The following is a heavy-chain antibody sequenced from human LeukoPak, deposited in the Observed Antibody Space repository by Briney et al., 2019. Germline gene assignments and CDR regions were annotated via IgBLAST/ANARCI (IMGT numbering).Heavy chain of an antibody. CDR3: ARDLNSGWYDY. CDR1: GYTFTSYG. J-gene: IGHJ4*02. Sequence: ASVKVSCKASGYTFTSYGISWVRQAPGQGLEWMGWISAYNGNTNYAQKLQGRVTMTTDTSTSTGYMELRSLRSDDTAVYYCARDLNSGWYDYWGQGTLVTVSS. CDR2: ISAYNGNT. D-gene: IGHD6-19*01. V-gene: IGHV1-18*01.